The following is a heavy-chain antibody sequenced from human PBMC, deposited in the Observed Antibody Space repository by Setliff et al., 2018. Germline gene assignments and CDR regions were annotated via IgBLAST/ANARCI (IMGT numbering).Heavy chain of an antibody. CDR3: ARRDGRSGYLGFDL. D-gene: IGHD3-22*01. Sequence: PGESLKISCKASGYTLTSYAFSWVRQAPGQGLEWMGWISAYNGNTNYAQKFQGRVTMTRDTPISTVYMELSLLTSDDTAVYFCARRDGRSGYLGFDLWGHGSLVTVSS. CDR2: ISAYNGNT. CDR1: GYTLTSYA. J-gene: IGHJ4*01. V-gene: IGHV1-18*01.